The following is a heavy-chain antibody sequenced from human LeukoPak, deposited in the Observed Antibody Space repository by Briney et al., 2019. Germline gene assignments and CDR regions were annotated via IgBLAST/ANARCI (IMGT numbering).Heavy chain of an antibody. CDR2: IIPILGIA. CDR1: GVTFSSYA. D-gene: IGHD2-15*01. V-gene: IGHV1-69*04. Sequence: GASVKLSCKASGVTFSSYAISWVRQAPGQGLEWMARIIPILGIANYAQKFEGRVTIAADKSTSTAYMELSSLRSEDTAVYYCAREGGQISGMGVWGQGTTVTVSS. CDR3: AREGGQISGMGV. J-gene: IGHJ6*02.